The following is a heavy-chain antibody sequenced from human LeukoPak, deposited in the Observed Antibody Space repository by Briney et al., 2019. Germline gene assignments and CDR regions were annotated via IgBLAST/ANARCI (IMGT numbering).Heavy chain of an antibody. V-gene: IGHV1-2*04. CDR3: ARSYSGYDLLFDY. Sequence: GASVKVSCKASGYTFTSYYMHWVRQAPGQGLEWMGWINPNSGGTNYAQKFQGWVTMTRDTSISTAYMELSRLRSDDTAVYYCARSYSGYDLLFDYWGQGTLVTVSS. CDR2: INPNSGGT. CDR1: GYTFTSYY. J-gene: IGHJ4*02. D-gene: IGHD5-12*01.